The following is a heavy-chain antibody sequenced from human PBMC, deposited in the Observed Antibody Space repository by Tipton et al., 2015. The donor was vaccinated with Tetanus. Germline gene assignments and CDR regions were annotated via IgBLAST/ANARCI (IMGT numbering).Heavy chain of an antibody. J-gene: IGHJ6*02. CDR3: ARKWDIVAVSAANYYGLDV. CDR1: RFTFSSYG. Sequence: QVQLVQSGGGVVQPGRSLRLSCAASRFTFSSYGMHWVRQAPGKGLEWVAVISYDGNSEYYADSVKGRFTISRDNSKNTLSLQMNSLRAEDTAVYYCARKWDIVAVSAANYYGLDVWGQGTTVTVSS. V-gene: IGHV3-30*03. CDR2: ISYDGNSE. D-gene: IGHD2-2*01.